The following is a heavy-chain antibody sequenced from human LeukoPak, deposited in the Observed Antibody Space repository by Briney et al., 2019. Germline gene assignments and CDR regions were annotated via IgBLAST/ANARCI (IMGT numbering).Heavy chain of an antibody. CDR1: GGSISSGDYY. Sequence: SETLSLTCTVSGGSISSGDYYWSWIRQPPGKGLEWIGYIYYSGSTYYNPSLKSRVTISVDTSKNQFSLNLISVTAADTAVYYCARLGIDYGDYGPADVWGKGTTVTVSS. J-gene: IGHJ6*04. CDR2: IYYSGST. V-gene: IGHV4-30-4*08. D-gene: IGHD4-17*01. CDR3: ARLGIDYGDYGPADV.